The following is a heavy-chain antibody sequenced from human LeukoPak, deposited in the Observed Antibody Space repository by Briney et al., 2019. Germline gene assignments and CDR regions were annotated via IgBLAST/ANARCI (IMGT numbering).Heavy chain of an antibody. V-gene: IGHV1-18*01. Sequence: GASVKVSCKASGYTFTNYGISWVRQAPGQGLEWMGWISAYNGNTNYAQKLQGRVTMTTDTSTSTAYMELRRLRSDDTAVYYCARSGSDLWGSYYYYMDVWGKGTTVTVSS. D-gene: IGHD3-16*01. CDR2: ISAYNGNT. CDR1: GYTFTNYG. CDR3: ARSGSDLWGSYYYYMDV. J-gene: IGHJ6*03.